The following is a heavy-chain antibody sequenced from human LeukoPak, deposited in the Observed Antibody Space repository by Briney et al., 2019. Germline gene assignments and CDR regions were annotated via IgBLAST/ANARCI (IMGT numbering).Heavy chain of an antibody. J-gene: IGHJ4*02. CDR1: GLTCDVYA. D-gene: IGHD2-21*01. CDR3: AKDIFGGEGSGFAFDY. V-gene: IGHV3-9*01. CDR2: FSWQGGSI. Sequence: GGSLGLSCAASGLTCDVYAMHWVRRALGKGLVWVSGFSWQGGSIGYSGAVKGRFNTSRDSAKNSRYLQMKSLRAEDRALYYFAKDIFGGEGSGFAFDYWGQGALVTVSS.